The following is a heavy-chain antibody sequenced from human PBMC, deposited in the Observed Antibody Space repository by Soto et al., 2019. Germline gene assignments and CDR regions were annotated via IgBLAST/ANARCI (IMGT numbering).Heavy chain of an antibody. J-gene: IGHJ4*01. Sequence: PGQGLEWMGWISAYNSNTNYAQKLQGRVTMTTDTSTSTAYMELRSLRSDDTAVYYWPNAACSSTSCYCHYCGHGTPITV. D-gene: IGHD2-2*01. V-gene: IGHV1-18*01. CDR2: ISAYNSNT. CDR3: PNAACSSTSCYCHY.